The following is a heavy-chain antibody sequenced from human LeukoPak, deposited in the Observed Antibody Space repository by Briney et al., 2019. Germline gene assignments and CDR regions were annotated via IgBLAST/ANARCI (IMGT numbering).Heavy chain of an antibody. CDR3: ARDGDCSSTSCYSYYMDV. CDR1: GYTFTGYY. D-gene: IGHD2-2*01. CDR2: INPNSGGT. Sequence: ASVKVSCKASGYTFTGYYRHWVRQAPGQGLEWMGWINPNSGGTNYAQKFQGRVTMTRDTSISTAYMELSRLRSDDTAVYYCARDGDCSSTSCYSYYMDVWGKGTTVTVSS. J-gene: IGHJ6*03. V-gene: IGHV1-2*02.